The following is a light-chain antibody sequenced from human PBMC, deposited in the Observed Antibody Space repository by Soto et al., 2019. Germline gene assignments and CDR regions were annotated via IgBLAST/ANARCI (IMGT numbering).Light chain of an antibody. CDR2: LGS. J-gene: IGKJ3*01. V-gene: IGKV2-28*01. Sequence: DIVMTQSPLSLPVTPGEPASISCRSSQSLLHSNGYNYLDWYLQKPGQSPLLLIYLGSNRASGVPDRFGGSGSGTDFTLKISRVEAEDVGVYYCMQTLQTPPFTFGPGTKVEIK. CDR3: MQTLQTPPFT. CDR1: QSLLHSNGYNY.